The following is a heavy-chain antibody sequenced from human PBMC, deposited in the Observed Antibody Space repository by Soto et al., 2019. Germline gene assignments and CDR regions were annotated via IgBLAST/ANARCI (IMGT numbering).Heavy chain of an antibody. J-gene: IGHJ4*02. Sequence: QVQLQESGPGLVKPSQTLSLTCTVSGGSISSSGSYWTWIRQHPGKGLEWIGYISYSGSTVYNPSHXTRLTXXVDTSKNQFSLNLSSVTAADTAVYYCARAAANIDYWGQGTLVTVSS. V-gene: IGHV4-31*03. CDR1: GGSISSSGSY. D-gene: IGHD2-2*01. CDR2: ISYSGST. CDR3: ARAAANIDY.